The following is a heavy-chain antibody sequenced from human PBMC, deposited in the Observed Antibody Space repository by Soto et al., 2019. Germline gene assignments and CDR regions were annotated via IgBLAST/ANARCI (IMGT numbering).Heavy chain of an antibody. J-gene: IGHJ6*02. CDR3: SRVQRAAIVDYYYHGMDV. V-gene: IGHV3-73*02. CDR1: GFIFSGSA. Sequence: EVKLVESGGGLVQPGGSLKLSCAASGFIFSGSAIHWVRQASGKGLEWVGRIRSRANNYATSFAASVKGRFIFSRDDSKNIAYLQMNTLKTEDTAVYYCSRVQRAAIVDYYYHGMDVWCQGTTVTVSS. D-gene: IGHD2-2*02. CDR2: IRSRANNYAT.